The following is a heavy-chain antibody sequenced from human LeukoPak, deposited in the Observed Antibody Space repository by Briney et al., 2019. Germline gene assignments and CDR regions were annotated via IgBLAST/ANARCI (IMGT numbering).Heavy chain of an antibody. Sequence: SETLSPTCTVSGVSIANTFYYWNWLRQPAGKGPEWIGRIYTTGSTDYNPSLKSRVTISLDTARNQFSLKLGSVTAADTAVYYCARRQDGHDYWGQGTLVTVSS. CDR3: ARRQDGHDY. CDR2: IYTTGST. CDR1: GVSIANTFYY. J-gene: IGHJ4*02. V-gene: IGHV4-61*02.